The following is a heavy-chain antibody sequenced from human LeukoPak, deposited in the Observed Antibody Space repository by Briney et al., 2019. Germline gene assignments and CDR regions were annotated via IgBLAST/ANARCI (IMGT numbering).Heavy chain of an antibody. CDR1: RFPFSSFA. Sequence: PGGSLRLSCAASRFPFSSFAMHWVRQAPGKGLEFVSSVFSNGASTYYANSVKGRFTISRDNSKNTLFLQMGSLRAEDTAVYYCARDGTGVYNLVQYWGQGTLVTVSS. CDR2: VFSNGAST. V-gene: IGHV3-64*01. CDR3: ARDGTGVYNLVQY. D-gene: IGHD5-24*01. J-gene: IGHJ4*02.